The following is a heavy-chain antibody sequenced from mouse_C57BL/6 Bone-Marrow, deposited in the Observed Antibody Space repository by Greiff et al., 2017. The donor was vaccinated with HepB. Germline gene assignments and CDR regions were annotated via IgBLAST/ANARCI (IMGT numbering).Heavy chain of an antibody. V-gene: IGHV1-42*01. Sequence: VQLQQSGPELVKPGASVKISCKASGYSFTGYYMNWVKQSPEKSLEWIGEINPSTGGTTYNQKFKAKATLTVDKSSSTAYMQLKSLTSEDSAVYYCARGVLLLYAMDYWGQGTSVTVSS. J-gene: IGHJ4*01. CDR1: GYSFTGYY. CDR3: ARGVLLLYAMDY. CDR2: INPSTGGT. D-gene: IGHD1-1*01.